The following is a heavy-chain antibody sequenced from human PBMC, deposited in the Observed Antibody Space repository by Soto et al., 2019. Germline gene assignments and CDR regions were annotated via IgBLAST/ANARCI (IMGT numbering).Heavy chain of an antibody. CDR1: AFIFSSYA. D-gene: IGHD3-3*01. J-gene: IGHJ3*02. CDR2: ISYEGSNK. V-gene: IGHV3-30-3*01. Sequence: PGGSLSLSCAASAFIFSSYAMHWVRQAPGKGLEWVAVISYEGSNKYYADCVKGRFTISRDNAKNLLYLQMISLRAEVTAVYYCARDRRLYGAFDIWGQGTMVTVSS. CDR3: ARDRRLYGAFDI.